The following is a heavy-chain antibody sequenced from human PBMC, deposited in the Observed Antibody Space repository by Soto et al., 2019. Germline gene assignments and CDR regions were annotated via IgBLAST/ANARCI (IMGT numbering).Heavy chain of an antibody. V-gene: IGHV4-59*08. J-gene: IGHJ4*02. CDR2: FYYSGST. Sequence: QVQLQESGPGLVKPSETLSLTCTVSGGSISSYYWSWIRQPPGKGLEWIGYFYYSGSTHYHPSLRILITISVDTSKNHFALKLSSVSAADTAVYYCSRRHSSVLYCVFYYSGQGTLVTVSS. CDR1: GGSISSYY. D-gene: IGHD6-19*01. CDR3: SRRHSSVLYCVFYY.